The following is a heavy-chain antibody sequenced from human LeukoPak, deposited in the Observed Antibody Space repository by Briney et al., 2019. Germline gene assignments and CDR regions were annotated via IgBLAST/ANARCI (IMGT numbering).Heavy chain of an antibody. CDR3: ARGYYYDSSGYQGGFDS. J-gene: IGHJ4*02. Sequence: GESLKISCKASGYTFTSYWIGWVRQMPGEGLEWMGIIYVGDSDTRYSPSFQGQVTISADKSISTAYLQWSSLKASDTAMYYCARGYYYDSSGYQGGFDSWGQGTLVTVSS. D-gene: IGHD3-22*01. CDR1: GYTFTSYW. CDR2: IYVGDSDT. V-gene: IGHV5-51*01.